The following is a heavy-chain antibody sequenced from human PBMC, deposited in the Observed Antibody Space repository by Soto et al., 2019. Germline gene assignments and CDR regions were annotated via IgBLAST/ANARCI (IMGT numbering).Heavy chain of an antibody. CDR3: AKSDSSGYYFDY. D-gene: IGHD3-22*01. Sequence: ASVKVSCKVSGYTLTELSMHWVRQAPGKGLEWMGGFDPEDGETIYAQKFQGRFTISRDNSKNTLYLQMNSLRAEDTAVYYCAKSDSSGYYFDYWGQGTLVTVSS. CDR1: GYTLTELS. J-gene: IGHJ4*02. V-gene: IGHV1-24*01. CDR2: FDPEDGET.